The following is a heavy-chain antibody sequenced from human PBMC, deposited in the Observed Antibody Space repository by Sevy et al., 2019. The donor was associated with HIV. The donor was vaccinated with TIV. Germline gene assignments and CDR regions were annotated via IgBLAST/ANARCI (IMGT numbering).Heavy chain of an antibody. V-gene: IGHV4-4*07. J-gene: IGHJ4*02. Sequence: SETLSLTCTVSGGSISGSYWSWIRQSAGKGLEWIGRIYPSGNTNYNPSLKSRVTMSVDTSKNHFSLKLTSVTTADTAAYYCAREDSSTWCFHFWGQGTLVTVSS. CDR3: AREDSSTWCFHF. CDR1: GGSISGSY. CDR2: IYPSGNT. D-gene: IGHD6-13*01.